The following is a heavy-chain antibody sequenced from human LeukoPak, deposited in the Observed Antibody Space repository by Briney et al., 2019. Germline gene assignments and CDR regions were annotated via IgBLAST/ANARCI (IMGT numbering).Heavy chain of an antibody. CDR3: AKPPDSSSWYYFDY. D-gene: IGHD6-13*01. CDR2: ISYDGSNK. CDR1: GFTFSSYG. J-gene: IGHJ4*02. V-gene: IGHV3-30*18. Sequence: PGGSLRLSCAASGFTFSSYGTHWVRQAPGKGLEWVAVISYDGSNKYYADSVKGRFTISRDNSKNTLYLQMNSLRAEDTAVYYCAKPPDSSSWYYFDYWGQGTLVTVSS.